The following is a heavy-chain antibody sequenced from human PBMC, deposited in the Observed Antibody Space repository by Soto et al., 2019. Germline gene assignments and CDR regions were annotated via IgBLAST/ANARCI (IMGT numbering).Heavy chain of an antibody. J-gene: IGHJ3*02. CDR1: RFTFSGYW. CDR3: ARGVRI. Sequence: EVQLVESGGDLVQPGGSLRLSCADSRFTFSGYWMYWVRQAPGKGLEWVANIKEDGSEKNYVDSVRGRFTISRDNAKNSLYLQMNSLRAEDTAVYYCARGVRIWGQGTMVTVSS. V-gene: IGHV3-7*01. CDR2: IKEDGSEK.